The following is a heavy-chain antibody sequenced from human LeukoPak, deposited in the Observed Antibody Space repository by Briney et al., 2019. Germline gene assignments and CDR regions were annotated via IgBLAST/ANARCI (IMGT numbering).Heavy chain of an antibody. Sequence: ASVKVSCKASGGTFSSYAISWVRQAPGQGLEWMGGIIPIFGTANYAQKFQGRVTITADESTSTAYMELSSLRSEDTAVYYCARDLGSSWCFDYWGQGTLVTVSS. J-gene: IGHJ4*02. CDR2: IIPIFGTA. D-gene: IGHD6-13*01. CDR3: ARDLGSSWCFDY. V-gene: IGHV1-69*13. CDR1: GGTFSSYA.